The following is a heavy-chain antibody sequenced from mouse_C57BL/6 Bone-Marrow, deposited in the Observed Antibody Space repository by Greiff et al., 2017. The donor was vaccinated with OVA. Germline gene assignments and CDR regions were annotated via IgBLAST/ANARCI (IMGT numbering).Heavy chain of an antibody. D-gene: IGHD2-2*01. V-gene: IGHV1-62-2*01. CDR1: GYTFTEYT. CDR2: FYPGSGSI. CDR3: ARHAEGKNGNDAWFAY. J-gene: IGHJ3*01. Sequence: QVHVKQSGAELVKPGASVKLSCKASGYTFTEYTIHWVKQRSGQGLEWIGWFYPGSGSIKYNEKFKDKATLTADKSSRTVYMELRRLTSEDSAVYGCARHAEGKNGNDAWFAYWGQGTLVTVSA.